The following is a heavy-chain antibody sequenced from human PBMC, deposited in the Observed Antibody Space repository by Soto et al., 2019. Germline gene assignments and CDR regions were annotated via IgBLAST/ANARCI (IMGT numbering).Heavy chain of an antibody. CDR3: ARLGCSSTSCYELYYYGMDV. J-gene: IGHJ6*02. D-gene: IGHD2-2*01. CDR1: GYSFTSYW. Sequence: PGESLKISCKGSGYSFTSYWIGWVRQMPGKGLEWMGIIYPGDSDTRYSPSFQGQVTISADKSISTAYLQWSSLKASDTAMYYCARLGCSSTSCYELYYYGMDVWGQGTTVTSP. CDR2: IYPGDSDT. V-gene: IGHV5-51*01.